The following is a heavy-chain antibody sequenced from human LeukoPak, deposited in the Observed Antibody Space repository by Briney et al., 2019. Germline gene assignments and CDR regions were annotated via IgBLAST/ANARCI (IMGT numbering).Heavy chain of an antibody. D-gene: IGHD3-22*01. CDR1: GFTFSSYA. Sequence: SGGSLRLSCAASGFTFSSYAVSWVRQAPGKGLEWVSAISGSGGSTYYADSVKGRFTISRDNSKNTLYLQMNSLRAEDTAVYYCAKGYYYDSSGYGSWGQGTMVTVSS. CDR3: AKGYYYDSSGYGS. V-gene: IGHV3-23*01. CDR2: ISGSGGST. J-gene: IGHJ3*01.